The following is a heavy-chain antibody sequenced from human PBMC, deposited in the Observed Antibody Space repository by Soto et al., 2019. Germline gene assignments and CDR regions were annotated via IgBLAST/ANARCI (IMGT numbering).Heavy chain of an antibody. D-gene: IGHD1-7*01. CDR3: ARLWVELRVYYDGMDV. CDR1: GGSISSGDYY. V-gene: IGHV4-30-4*01. J-gene: IGHJ6*02. Sequence: QVQLQESGPGLVKPSQTLSLTCTVSGGSISSGDYYWSWIRQPPGKGLEWIGYIYYSGSTYYNPSLTRRVTISVDPSRNQFSLKLSSVTAADTAVYYCARLWVELRVYYDGMDVWGQGTTVTVSS. CDR2: IYYSGST.